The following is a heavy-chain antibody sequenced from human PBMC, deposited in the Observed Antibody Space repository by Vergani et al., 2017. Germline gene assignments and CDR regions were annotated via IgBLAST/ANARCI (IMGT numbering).Heavy chain of an antibody. Sequence: QVQLQQWGAGLLKPSETLSLTCTVSGGSISSGGYYWSWIRQHPGKGLEWIGYIYSRGSTYYNPSLKSRVTISVDTSKNQFSLKLSSVTAADTAVYYCAREAVAGTFSWFDPWGQGTLVTVSS. CDR3: AREAVAGTFSWFDP. D-gene: IGHD6-19*01. CDR2: IYSRGST. J-gene: IGHJ5*02. CDR1: GGSISSGGYY. V-gene: IGHV4-31*03.